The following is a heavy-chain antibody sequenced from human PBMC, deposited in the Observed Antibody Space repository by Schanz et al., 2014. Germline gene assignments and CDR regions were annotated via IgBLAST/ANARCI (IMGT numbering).Heavy chain of an antibody. Sequence: QVQLVQSGAEVKKPGASVKVSCKASGYTFISYGIKWVRQAPGQGLEWMGWISAYNGHTDYAQKLQGRVTLTTDTSTCTAYMELRNLRSDDAAVYYCARLSVAGRPHVNYWCFDLWGRGTLVTVSS. J-gene: IGHJ2*01. CDR1: GYTFISYG. CDR2: ISAYNGHT. CDR3: ARLSVAGRPHVNYWCFDL. V-gene: IGHV1-18*01. D-gene: IGHD6-19*01.